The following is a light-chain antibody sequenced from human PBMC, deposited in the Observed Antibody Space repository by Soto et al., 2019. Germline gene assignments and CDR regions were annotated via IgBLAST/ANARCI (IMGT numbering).Light chain of an antibody. CDR1: QDIKKW. Sequence: DIQVTQSPSSVSASVGDRVTITCRASQDIKKWVAWYQQKPGKAPQLLVYAATILQSGVPSRFSGRGFGTDFTLTIRNLQPEDFGTYYCQQDNSLPITFAQGTRLEIQ. V-gene: IGKV1-12*01. CDR3: QQDNSLPIT. J-gene: IGKJ5*01. CDR2: AAT.